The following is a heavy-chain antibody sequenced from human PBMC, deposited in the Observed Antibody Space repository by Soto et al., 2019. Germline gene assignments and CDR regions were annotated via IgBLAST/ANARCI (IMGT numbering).Heavy chain of an antibody. CDR3: ARVPAEEVEYYFDY. J-gene: IGHJ4*02. CDR1: GFTFSSYA. V-gene: IGHV3-30-3*01. Sequence: QVQLVESGGGSVQPGRSLRLSCAASGFTFSSYAMHWVRQAPGKGLEWVAVISYDGSNKYYADSVKGRFTISRDNSKNTLYLQMNSLRAEDTAVYYCARVPAEEVEYYFDYWGQGTLVTVSS. CDR2: ISYDGSNK. D-gene: IGHD3-3*01.